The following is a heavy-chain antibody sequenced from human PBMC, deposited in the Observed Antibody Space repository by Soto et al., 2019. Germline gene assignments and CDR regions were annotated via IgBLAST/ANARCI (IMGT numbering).Heavy chain of an antibody. V-gene: IGHV2-5*02. D-gene: IGHD4-4*01. Sequence: SGPTLVKPTQTLTLTCTFSGFSLSTSGVGVGWIRQPPGKALEWLALIYWDDDKRYSPSLKSRLTITKDTSKNQVVLTMTNMDPVDTATYYCAHRRYYSNYGSEVGYFDYWGQGTLVTVSS. CDR1: GFSLSTSGVG. CDR2: IYWDDDK. CDR3: AHRRYYSNYGSEVGYFDY. J-gene: IGHJ4*02.